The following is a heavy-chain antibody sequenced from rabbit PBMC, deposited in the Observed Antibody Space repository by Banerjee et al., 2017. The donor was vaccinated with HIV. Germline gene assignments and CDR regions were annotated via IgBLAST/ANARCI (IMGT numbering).Heavy chain of an antibody. Sequence: QKQLVESGGGLVQPEGSLTLTCKASGLDFSSSYWICWVRQAPGKGLEWIGCINTSSGSTDYASWVNGRFTISLDNAQNTVPLQMTNLTAADTATYFCARGYYAGYAGHGYAMKIDYFDLWGPGTLVTVS. D-gene: IGHD7-1*01. J-gene: IGHJ4*01. V-gene: IGHV1S45*01. CDR3: ARGYYAGYAGHGYAMKIDYFDL. CDR2: INTSSGST. CDR1: GLDFSSSYW.